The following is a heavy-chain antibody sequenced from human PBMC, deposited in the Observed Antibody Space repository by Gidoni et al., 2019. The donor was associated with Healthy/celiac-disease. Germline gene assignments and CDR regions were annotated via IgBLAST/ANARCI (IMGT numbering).Heavy chain of an antibody. D-gene: IGHD4-17*01. Sequence: QVQLVQSGAEVQKPGASVTVSCKASGYTFTSYYMPWVRQATGQGLEWMGIINPSGGSTSYAQKFQSRVTMTRETSTSTVYMELSSLRSEDTAVYYCARATTVTLRLFDYWGKGTLVTVSS. J-gene: IGHJ4*02. CDR1: GYTFTSYY. CDR3: ARATTVTLRLFDY. CDR2: INPSGGST. V-gene: IGHV1-46*01.